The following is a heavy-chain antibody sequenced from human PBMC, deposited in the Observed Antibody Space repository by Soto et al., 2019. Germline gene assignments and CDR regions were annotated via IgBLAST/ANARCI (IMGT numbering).Heavy chain of an antibody. CDR2: ISSSSSYI. Sequence: GESLKISCAASGFTFSSYSMNWVRQAPGKGLEWVSSISSSSSYIYYADSVKGRFTISRDNAKNSLYLQMNSLRAEDTAVYYCARGFVDTAMAPGYWGQGTLVTVSS. CDR3: ARGFVDTAMAPGY. J-gene: IGHJ4*02. CDR1: GFTFSSYS. V-gene: IGHV3-21*01. D-gene: IGHD5-18*01.